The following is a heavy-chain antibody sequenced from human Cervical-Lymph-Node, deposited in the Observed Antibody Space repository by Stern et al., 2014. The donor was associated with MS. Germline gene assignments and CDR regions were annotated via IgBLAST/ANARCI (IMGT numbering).Heavy chain of an antibody. J-gene: IGHJ6*02. D-gene: IGHD4-17*01. CDR2: IVPLFGKP. CDR1: GGTFRNYA. Sequence: QVQLVQSGAEVKKPGSSVKVSCKASGGTFRNYATSWVRQAPGQGLEWLGGIVPLFGKPNYAQKFQGRVTITADESTSTAYMDLSSLRSEDTAVYYCASPLTATSVPFGYYGMDVLGQGTTVTVS. V-gene: IGHV1-69*01. CDR3: ASPLTATSVPFGYYGMDV.